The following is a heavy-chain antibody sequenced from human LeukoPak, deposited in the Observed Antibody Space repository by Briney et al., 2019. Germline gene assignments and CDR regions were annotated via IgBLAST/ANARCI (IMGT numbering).Heavy chain of an antibody. CDR3: ARGGGYNDY. D-gene: IGHD5-24*01. V-gene: IGHV1-18*01. Sequence: ASVKVSCKASGYSFTSYGFNWVRQAPGQGLEWMGWMSAYNGKTNYAHSLQGRVTVTADTSTSTAYMELRSLRSGNTAVYYCARGGGYNDYWGQGTLVTVSS. J-gene: IGHJ4*02. CDR2: MSAYNGKT. CDR1: GYSFTSYG.